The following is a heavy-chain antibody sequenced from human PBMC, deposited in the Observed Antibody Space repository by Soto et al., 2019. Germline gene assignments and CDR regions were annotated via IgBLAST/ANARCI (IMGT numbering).Heavy chain of an antibody. CDR2: MNPNSGNT. CDR3: ARANNYDFWSGYYRGREDY. V-gene: IGHV1-8*01. J-gene: IGHJ4*02. D-gene: IGHD3-3*01. Sequence: QVQLVQSGAEVKKPGASVKVSCKASGYTFTSYDINWVRQATGQGLAWMGWMNPNSGNTGYAQKFQGRVTMTRNTSISTAYMELSSLRSEDTAVYYCARANNYDFWSGYYRGREDYWGQGTLVTVSS. CDR1: GYTFTSYD.